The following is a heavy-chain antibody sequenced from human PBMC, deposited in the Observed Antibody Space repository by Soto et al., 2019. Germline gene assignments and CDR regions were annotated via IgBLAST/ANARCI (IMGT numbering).Heavy chain of an antibody. CDR1: GYTFTGYY. Sequence: QVQLVQSGAEVKKPGASVKVSCKASGYTFTGYYMHWVRQAPGQGLEWMGWINPNSGGTNYAQKLQGWVTMTRDTSISTAYMELSRLRSDDTAVYYCASGPFLWAAAMFAFDIWGQGTMVTVSS. V-gene: IGHV1-2*04. CDR3: ASGPFLWAAAMFAFDI. J-gene: IGHJ3*02. D-gene: IGHD2-2*01. CDR2: INPNSGGT.